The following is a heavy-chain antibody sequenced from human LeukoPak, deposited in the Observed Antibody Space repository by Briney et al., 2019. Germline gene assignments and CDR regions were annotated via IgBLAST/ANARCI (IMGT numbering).Heavy chain of an antibody. CDR3: ARARQDIVVVPADNWFDP. CDR2: IYYSGST. J-gene: IGHJ5*02. V-gene: IGHV4-31*03. D-gene: IGHD2-2*01. CDR1: GGSISSGGYY. Sequence: PSETLSLTCTVSGGSISSGGYYWSWIRQYPGKGLEWIGYIYYSGSTYYNPSLKSRVTISVDTSKNQFSLKLSSATAADTAVYYCARARQDIVVVPADNWFDPWGQGTLVTVSS.